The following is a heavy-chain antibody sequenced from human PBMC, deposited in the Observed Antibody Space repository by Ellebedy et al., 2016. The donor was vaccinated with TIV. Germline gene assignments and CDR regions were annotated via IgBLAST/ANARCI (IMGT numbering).Heavy chain of an antibody. D-gene: IGHD3-10*01. CDR3: ARTGDDY. Sequence: GESLKISCAASGFTFSSYGMHWFRQAPGKGLEWVAVIWYDGTYKSYAESVKGRFTVSRDNAKNTLYLQMNSRRGEDTAVYYCARTGDDYWGQGTLVTVSS. J-gene: IGHJ4*02. V-gene: IGHV3-33*08. CDR2: IWYDGTYK. CDR1: GFTFSSYG.